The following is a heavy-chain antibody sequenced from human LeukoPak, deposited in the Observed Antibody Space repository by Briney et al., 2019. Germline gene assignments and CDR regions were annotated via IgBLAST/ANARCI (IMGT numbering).Heavy chain of an antibody. CDR1: GYTFTGYY. Sequence: GASVKVSCKASGYTFTGYYMHWVRQAPGQGLEWMGWINPNSGGTNYAQKFQGWVTMTRDTPISTAYMELSRLRSDDTAVYYCAREDGRDGYNYDYWGQGTLVTVSS. J-gene: IGHJ4*02. V-gene: IGHV1-2*04. D-gene: IGHD5-24*01. CDR2: INPNSGGT. CDR3: AREDGRDGYNYDY.